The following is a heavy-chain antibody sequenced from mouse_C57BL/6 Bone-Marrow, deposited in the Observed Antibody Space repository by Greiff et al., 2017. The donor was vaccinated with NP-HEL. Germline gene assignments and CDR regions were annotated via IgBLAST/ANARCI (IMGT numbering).Heavy chain of an antibody. Sequence: QVQLQQPGAELVKPGASVKLSCKASGYTFTSYWMHWVKQRPGQGLEWIGMIHPNSGSTNYNEKFKSKATLTVDTSSSTAYMQLSSLTSEDSAVYYCARSRGNYVGYFDYWGQGTTLTVSS. CDR1: GYTFTSYW. V-gene: IGHV1-64*01. J-gene: IGHJ2*01. CDR3: ARSRGNYVGYFDY. CDR2: IHPNSGST. D-gene: IGHD2-1*01.